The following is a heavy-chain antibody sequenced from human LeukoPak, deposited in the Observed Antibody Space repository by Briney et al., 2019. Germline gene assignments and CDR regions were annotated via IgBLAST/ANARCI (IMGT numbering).Heavy chain of an antibody. D-gene: IGHD4-23*01. Sequence: ASVKVSCKASGYTFTSYDINWVRQATGQGLEWMGWMSPNSGNTGYAQKFQGRVTITRNTSISTAYMELSSLRSEDTAVYYCARVSPVVTDQDYWGQGTLVTVSS. V-gene: IGHV1-8*03. CDR2: MSPNSGNT. CDR1: GYTFTSYD. CDR3: ARVSPVVTDQDY. J-gene: IGHJ4*02.